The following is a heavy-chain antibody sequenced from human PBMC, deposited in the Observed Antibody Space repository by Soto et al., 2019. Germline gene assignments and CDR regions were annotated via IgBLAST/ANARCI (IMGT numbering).Heavy chain of an antibody. Sequence: GGSLRLSCAASGFTFSSYAMSWVRQAPGKGLEWVSLFFGGGGGTYYADSVRGRFTISRDNSKNTLYLEMNSLRSEDTAVYYCAKEKGPDYYNYHMDVWGKGTTVTVSS. J-gene: IGHJ6*03. CDR2: FFGGGGGT. CDR1: GFTFSSYA. CDR3: AKEKGPDYYNYHMDV. V-gene: IGHV3-23*01.